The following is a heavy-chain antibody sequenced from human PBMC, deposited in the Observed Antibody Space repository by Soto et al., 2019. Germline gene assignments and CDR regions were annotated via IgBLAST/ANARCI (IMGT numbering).Heavy chain of an antibody. J-gene: IGHJ6*02. V-gene: IGHV6-1*01. CDR1: GDSVSSNSAA. Sequence: SQTLSLTCAISGDSVSSNSAAWNWSRPSPSRGLEWLARTYYRSKWYNDYAVSVKSRITINPDTSKNQFSLQLNSVTPEDTAVYYCGRDRKGDYALDVWGQGTTVTVSS. D-gene: IGHD3-16*01. CDR2: TYYRSKWYN. CDR3: GRDRKGDYALDV.